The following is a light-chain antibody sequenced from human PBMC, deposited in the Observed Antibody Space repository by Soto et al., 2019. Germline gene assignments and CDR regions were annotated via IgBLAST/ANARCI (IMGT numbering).Light chain of an antibody. V-gene: IGLV2-11*01. CDR3: CSYAGSYTFS. CDR2: DVT. CDR1: SSDIGSSNY. J-gene: IGLJ2*01. Sequence: QSALTQPRSVSEPPGQSVTISCTGTSSDIGSSNYVSWYQQYPGKAPKLMIYDVTQRPSGVPGRFSGSKSGNTASLTISGLRAEDEADYYCCSYAGSYTFSFGGGTKLTVL.